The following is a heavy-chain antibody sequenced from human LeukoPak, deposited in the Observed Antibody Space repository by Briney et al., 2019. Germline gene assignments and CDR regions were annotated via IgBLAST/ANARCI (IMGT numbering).Heavy chain of an antibody. J-gene: IGHJ4*02. Sequence: GGSLSLSCAACGFTVSTKDMSCVRQAPGKGLECVAVLYTGGGTYYPDSVGGRFTISGDNSKNTLYLQMNSLRAEDTAVYYCATFVAGTATPFDHWGQGSLVTVSS. CDR1: GFTVSTKD. CDR2: LYTGGGT. V-gene: IGHV3-53*01. CDR3: ATFVAGTATPFDH. D-gene: IGHD6-13*01.